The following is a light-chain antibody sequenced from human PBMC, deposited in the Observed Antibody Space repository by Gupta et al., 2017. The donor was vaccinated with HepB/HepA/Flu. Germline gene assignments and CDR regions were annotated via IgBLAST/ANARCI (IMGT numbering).Light chain of an antibody. V-gene: IGKV2-28*01. J-gene: IGKJ2*01. CDR1: QSLLQSNGYNY. Sequence: DIVMTPSPLSLPVTPGEPASISCRSSQSLLQSNGYNYLDWYLQKPGQSPQLLIYLGSTRASGVPDRFSGSGSGTDFTLKISRVEAEDVGLYYCMQALQTPPYTFGQGTKLEIK. CDR3: MQALQTPPYT. CDR2: LGS.